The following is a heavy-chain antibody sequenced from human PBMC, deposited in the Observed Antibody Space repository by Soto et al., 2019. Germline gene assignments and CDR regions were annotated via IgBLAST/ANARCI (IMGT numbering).Heavy chain of an antibody. Sequence: SETLSLTCSVSGGSISSSNYYWGWIRQPPGKGLEWTGSIYYSGSTYYNPPLKSRVTISVDTSKNQFSLRLSSVTAADTAVYYCVRLGGNYYYMDVWGKGTTVTVSS. CDR2: IYYSGST. CDR1: GGSISSSNYY. V-gene: IGHV4-39*01. J-gene: IGHJ6*03. D-gene: IGHD3-16*01. CDR3: VRLGGNYYYMDV.